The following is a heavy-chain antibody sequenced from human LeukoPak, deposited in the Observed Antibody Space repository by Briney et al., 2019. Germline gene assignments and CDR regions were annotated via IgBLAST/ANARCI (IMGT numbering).Heavy chain of an antibody. CDR3: ATDRGWRTSGYYLYYFEY. Sequence: GGSLRLSCAASGFTFSSYSMNWVRQAPGKGLEWVASIKHDGSEKYYVDSVRGRFTISRDNTMNSLYLQMSSLRAEDTAVYYCATDRGWRTSGYYLYYFEYWGQGTLVTFSS. V-gene: IGHV3-7*01. J-gene: IGHJ4*02. D-gene: IGHD3-3*01. CDR2: IKHDGSEK. CDR1: GFTFSSYS.